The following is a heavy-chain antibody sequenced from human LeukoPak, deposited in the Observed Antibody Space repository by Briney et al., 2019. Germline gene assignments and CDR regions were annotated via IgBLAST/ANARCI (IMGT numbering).Heavy chain of an antibody. CDR1: GFTFSSYW. V-gene: IGHV3-74*01. CDR2: INSDGSST. CDR3: ARDYGDYDYYYYGMDV. Sequence: GGSLRLSCAASGFTFSSYWMYWVRQAPGKGLVWVSRINSDGSSTSYADSVKGRFTISRDNAKNTLYLQMNSLRAEDTAVYFCARDYGDYDYYYYGMDVWGQGTTVTVSS. D-gene: IGHD4-17*01. J-gene: IGHJ6*02.